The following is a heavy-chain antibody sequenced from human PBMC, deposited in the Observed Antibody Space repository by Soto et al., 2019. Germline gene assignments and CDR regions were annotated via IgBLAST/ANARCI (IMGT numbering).Heavy chain of an antibody. CDR2: IWYDGSNE. J-gene: IGHJ6*02. D-gene: IGHD6-6*01. Sequence: QEQLVESGGGVVQPGESLRLSCAASGFTFSSFDMHWVRQAPGKGLEWVAIIWYDGSNEYYGDSVKGRFTIFRDNSKNTLYLQMNSLRAEDTAVYYCARPRVSTSHYYAMDVWGQGTTVTVSS. CDR1: GFTFSSFD. CDR3: ARPRVSTSHYYAMDV. V-gene: IGHV3-33*01.